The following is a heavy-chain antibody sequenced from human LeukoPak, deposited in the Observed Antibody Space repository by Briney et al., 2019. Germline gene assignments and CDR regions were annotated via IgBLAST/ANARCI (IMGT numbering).Heavy chain of an antibody. J-gene: IGHJ5*02. Sequence: PSETLSLTCTVSGGSISSYYWSWIRQPPGKGLEWIGYIYYSGSTNYNPSLNSRVTISVDTSKNQFSLKLSSVTAADTAVYYCARHAFTDFWSGYYPNWFDPWGQGTLVTVSS. V-gene: IGHV4-59*08. CDR1: GGSISSYY. CDR2: IYYSGST. CDR3: ARHAFTDFWSGYYPNWFDP. D-gene: IGHD3-3*01.